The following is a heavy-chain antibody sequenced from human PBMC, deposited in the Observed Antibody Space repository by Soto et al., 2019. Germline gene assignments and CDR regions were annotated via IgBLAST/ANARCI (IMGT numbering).Heavy chain of an antibody. CDR3: GRSSYDYYFHWMDV. CDR2: ISPHSGNT. J-gene: IGHJ6*02. CDR1: GYTFTSYG. V-gene: IGHV1-18*04. D-gene: IGHD3-16*01. Sequence: XSVKVSCKASGYTFTSYGINWVRQAPGQGFEWMGWISPHSGNTEYAQKVQDRLTMTTDKSTGTAYMEMRSLRSDDTAVYFCGRSSYDYYFHWMDVWGQGTTVTVS.